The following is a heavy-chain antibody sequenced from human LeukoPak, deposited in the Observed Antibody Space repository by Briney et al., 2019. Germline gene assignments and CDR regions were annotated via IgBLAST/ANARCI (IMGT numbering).Heavy chain of an antibody. CDR2: IYYSGST. D-gene: IGHD3-10*01. J-gene: IGHJ5*02. Sequence: PSQTLSLTCTVSGCSISSGDYYWSWIRQPPGKGLEWIGYIYYSGSTYYNPSLKSRVTISVDTSKYQFSLKLSSVTAADTAVYYCARAGIYGSGSYSPNWFDPWGQGTLVTVSS. V-gene: IGHV4-30-4*08. CDR3: ARAGIYGSGSYSPNWFDP. CDR1: GCSISSGDYY.